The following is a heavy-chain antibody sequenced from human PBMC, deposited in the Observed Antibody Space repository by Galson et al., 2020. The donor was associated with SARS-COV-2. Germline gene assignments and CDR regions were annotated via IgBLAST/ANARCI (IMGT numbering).Heavy chain of an antibody. CDR3: ARDGFAQWELLGWFDP. V-gene: IGHV1-18*01. CDR2: ISAYNGNT. D-gene: IGHD1-26*01. Sequence: ASVKVSCKASGYTFTRYGISWVRPVPGQGLEWMGWISAYNGNTNYAQKLQGRVTMTTDTSTSTAYMELRSLRSDDTAVYYCARDGFAQWELLGWFDPWGQGTLVTVSS. J-gene: IGHJ5*02. CDR1: GYTFTRYG.